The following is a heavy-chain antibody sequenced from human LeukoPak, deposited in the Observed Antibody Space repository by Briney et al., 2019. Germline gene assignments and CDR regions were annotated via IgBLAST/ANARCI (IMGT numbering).Heavy chain of an antibody. CDR1: GFTFSSYW. V-gene: IGHV3-74*01. J-gene: IGHJ3*02. D-gene: IGHD1-26*01. CDR3: AVKWTYDGFDI. Sequence: GGSLRLSCAASGFTFSSYWMHWVRQAPGKGLVWVSRINSDGSSTSYADSVKGRFTISRDNAKNTLYLQMNSLRAEDTAVYYCAVKWTYDGFDIWGQGTMVTVSS. CDR2: INSDGSST.